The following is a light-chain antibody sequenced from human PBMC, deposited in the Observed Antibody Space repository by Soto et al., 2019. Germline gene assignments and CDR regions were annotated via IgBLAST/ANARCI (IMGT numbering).Light chain of an antibody. J-gene: IGLJ1*01. CDR1: SGDVGGYSY. CDR3: CSYADTYTFV. Sequence: QSVLTQPRSVSGSPGQSVTISCTGTSGDVGGYSYVSWYQQHPGKAPKLMIFDVTKRPSGVPDRFSGSKSDNTASLTISGLQAEDEADYYCCSYADTYTFVFXTGTKVTVL. V-gene: IGLV2-11*01. CDR2: DVT.